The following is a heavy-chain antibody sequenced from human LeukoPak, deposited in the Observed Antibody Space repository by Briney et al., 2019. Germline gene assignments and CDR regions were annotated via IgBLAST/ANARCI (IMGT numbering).Heavy chain of an antibody. Sequence: GASVKVSCKVSGYTLTELSMHWVRQAPGKGLEWMGGFDPEDGETICAQKFQGRVTMTEDTSTDTAYMELSSLRSGDTAVYYCATDRWVGGSHDAFDIWGQGTMVTVSS. V-gene: IGHV1-24*01. CDR3: ATDRWVGGSHDAFDI. J-gene: IGHJ3*02. CDR2: FDPEDGET. D-gene: IGHD3-16*01. CDR1: GYTLTELS.